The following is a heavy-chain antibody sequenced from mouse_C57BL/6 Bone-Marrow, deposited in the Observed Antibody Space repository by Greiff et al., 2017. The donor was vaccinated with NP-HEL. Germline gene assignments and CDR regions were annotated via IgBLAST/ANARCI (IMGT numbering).Heavy chain of an antibody. J-gene: IGHJ4*01. Sequence: VQLKQSGPELVKPGASVKIPCKASGYTFTDYNMDWVKQSHGKSLEWIGDINPNNGGTTYNQKFKGKATLTVDKSSSTAYMELRSLTSEDTAVYYCARGGTTQGGAMDYWGQGTSVTVSS. CDR3: ARGGTTQGGAMDY. CDR2: INPNNGGT. D-gene: IGHD2-13*01. CDR1: GYTFTDYN. V-gene: IGHV1-18*01.